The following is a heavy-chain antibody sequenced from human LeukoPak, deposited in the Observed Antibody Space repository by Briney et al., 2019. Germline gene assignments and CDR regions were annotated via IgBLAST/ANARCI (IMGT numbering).Heavy chain of an antibody. CDR2: INHSGST. CDR3: ARQKYSSSWYANWFDP. J-gene: IGHJ5*02. D-gene: IGHD6-13*01. Sequence: SETLSLTCAVYGGSFSGYYWSWIRQPPGKGLEWIGEINHSGSTNYNPSLKSRVTISVDRSKNQFSLKLSSVTAADTAVYYCARQKYSSSWYANWFDPWGQGTLVTVSS. CDR1: GGSFSGYY. V-gene: IGHV4-34*01.